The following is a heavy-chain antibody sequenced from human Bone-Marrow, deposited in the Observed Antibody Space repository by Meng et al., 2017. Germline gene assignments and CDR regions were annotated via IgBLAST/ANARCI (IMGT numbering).Heavy chain of an antibody. CDR3: AMGLGRYGSGGSCYPSSIYGMDV. V-gene: IGHV1-69*05. CDR1: GGTFSSYA. D-gene: IGHD2-15*01. J-gene: IGHJ6*02. Sequence: SVKVSCKASGGTFSSYAISWVRQAPGQGLEWMGGIIPIFGTANYAQKFQGRVTITTEESTSTAYMELSSLRSEDTAVYYCAMGLGRYGSGGSCYPSSIYGMDVWGQGTTVTVSS. CDR2: IIPIFGTA.